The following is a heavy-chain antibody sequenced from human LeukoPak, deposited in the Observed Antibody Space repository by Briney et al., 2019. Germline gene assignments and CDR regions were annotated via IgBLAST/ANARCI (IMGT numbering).Heavy chain of an antibody. V-gene: IGHV3-11*01. J-gene: IGHJ4*02. Sequence: GGSLRLSCAASGFTLSDYVMAWIRQPPGEGLEWVAYIDPSGSSLYCADSVKGRFTVSRDNAKNSLFLHMKSLRAEDSAAYYCARSAYNWNWGQGTLVAVSS. CDR3: ARSAYNWN. CDR1: GFTLSDYV. CDR2: IDPSGSSL. D-gene: IGHD1-20*01.